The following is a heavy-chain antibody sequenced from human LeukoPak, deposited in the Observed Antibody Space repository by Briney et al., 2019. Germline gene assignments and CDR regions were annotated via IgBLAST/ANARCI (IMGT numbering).Heavy chain of an antibody. D-gene: IGHD2-2*01. CDR1: GYTFTGYY. Sequence: GASVKVSCKASGYTFTGYYMHWVRQAPGQGLEWMGWINPNSGGTNCAQKFQGRVTMTRDTSISTAYMELSRLRSDDTAVYYCARDKWRVVPAVYYYYYYMDVWGKGTTVTVSS. CDR2: INPNSGGT. CDR3: ARDKWRVVPAVYYYYYYMDV. V-gene: IGHV1-2*02. J-gene: IGHJ6*03.